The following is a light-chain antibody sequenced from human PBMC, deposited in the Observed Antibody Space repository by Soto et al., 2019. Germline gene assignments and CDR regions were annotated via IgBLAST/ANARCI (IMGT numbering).Light chain of an antibody. CDR1: QSVRSN. CDR2: GAS. Sequence: EIVMTQSPATLSVSPGERATLSCRASQSVRSNLAWYQQTPGQAPRLLIYGASTRATGIPARFSGSGSGTEVTLTISSLQSEDFAVYYCQQYNNWPRTFGQGTKVDIK. V-gene: IGKV3-15*01. CDR3: QQYNNWPRT. J-gene: IGKJ1*01.